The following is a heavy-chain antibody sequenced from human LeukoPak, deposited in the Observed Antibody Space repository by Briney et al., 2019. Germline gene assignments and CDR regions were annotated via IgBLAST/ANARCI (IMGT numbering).Heavy chain of an antibody. D-gene: IGHD1-14*01. J-gene: IGHJ4*02. CDR2: ISSGGSTI. CDR3: VRGDQEASEPAFDY. CDR1: GFTFSNYG. V-gene: IGHV3-48*02. Sequence: PGGSLRLSCAASGFTFSNYGMHWVRQAPGKGLEWVSYISSGGSTIYYADSVRGRFTISRDTAKNSLYLEMNSLRDEDTAMYYCVRGDQEASEPAFDYWGQGTLVTVSS.